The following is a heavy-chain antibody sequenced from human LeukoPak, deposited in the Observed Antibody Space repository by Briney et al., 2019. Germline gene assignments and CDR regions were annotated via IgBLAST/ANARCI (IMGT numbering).Heavy chain of an antibody. CDR2: INHSGST. CDR1: GGSFSGYY. Sequence: SETLSLTCAVYGGSFSGYYWSWIRQPPGKGLEWVGEINHSGSTNYNPSLKSRVTISVDTSKNRFSLKLSSVTAADTAVYYCARGRGVYYYYYGMDVWGQGTTVTVSS. CDR3: ARGRGVYYYYYGMDV. J-gene: IGHJ6*02. V-gene: IGHV4-34*01. D-gene: IGHD3-10*01.